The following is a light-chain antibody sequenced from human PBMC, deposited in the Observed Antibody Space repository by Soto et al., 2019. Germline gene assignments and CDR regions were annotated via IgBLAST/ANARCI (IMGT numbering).Light chain of an antibody. J-gene: IGKJ1*01. V-gene: IGKV3-20*01. CDR1: QSVSNNY. CDR2: GAS. CDR3: QQYSSSPET. Sequence: EIVFTQSPGTLSLSPGERATLSCRASQSVSNNYLAWYQQKPGQAPRLLIYGASNRATGIPDRFSGSGSGTDFTLTISRLEPEDFAVYYCQQYSSSPETFGQGTKVDIK.